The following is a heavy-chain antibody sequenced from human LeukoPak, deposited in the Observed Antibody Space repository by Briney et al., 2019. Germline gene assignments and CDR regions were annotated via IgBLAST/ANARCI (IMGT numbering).Heavy chain of an antibody. CDR1: GFTFSSYW. D-gene: IGHD3-9*01. CDR3: ARVYYDILTGSYGMDV. V-gene: IGHV3-7*04. CDR2: LKQDGSEK. J-gene: IGHJ6*02. Sequence: GGSLRLSCAASGFTFSSYWMSWVRQAPGKGLEWVANLKQDGSEKYYVDSVKGRFTISRDNAKNSLYLQMNSLRAEDTAVYYCARVYYDILTGSYGMDVWGQGTTVTVSS.